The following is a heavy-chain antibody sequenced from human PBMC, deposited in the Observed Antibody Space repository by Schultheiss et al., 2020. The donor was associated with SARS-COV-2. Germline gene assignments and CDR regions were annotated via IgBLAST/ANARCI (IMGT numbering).Heavy chain of an antibody. CDR2: VRLSGST. Sequence: SETLSLTCAVSGDFFSTYYWSWVRQPPGKGLEWIGYVRLSGSTYYNPSLKSRVTISVDTSKNQFSLQLSSVTAADTAVYYCARAMGELWLGYYYYYYGMDVWGQGTTVTVSS. D-gene: IGHD5-18*01. CDR3: ARAMGELWLGYYYYYYGMDV. CDR1: GDFFSTYY. V-gene: IGHV4-59*12. J-gene: IGHJ6*02.